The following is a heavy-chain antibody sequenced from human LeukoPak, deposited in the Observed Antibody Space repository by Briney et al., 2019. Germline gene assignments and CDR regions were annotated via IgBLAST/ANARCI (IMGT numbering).Heavy chain of an antibody. J-gene: IGHJ4*02. CDR3: ARDHDDTGWPYYFDF. D-gene: IGHD6-19*01. Sequence: SETLSLTCAVYGGSFSGYYWSWIRQPPGKGLEWIGEINHSGSTNYNPSLKSRVTISVDTSKNQFSLKLSSVTAADTAVYYCARDHDDTGWPYYFDFWGQGTLVTVSS. V-gene: IGHV4-34*01. CDR2: INHSGST. CDR1: GGSFSGYY.